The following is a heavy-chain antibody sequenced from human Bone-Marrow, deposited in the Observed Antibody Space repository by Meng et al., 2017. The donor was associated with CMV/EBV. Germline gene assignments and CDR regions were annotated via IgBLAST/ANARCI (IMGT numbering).Heavy chain of an antibody. CDR1: GFTFSAYW. CDR3: ARAIRNYYGMDV. Sequence: GRSLRLSSAPSGFTFSAYWMHWVRQAPRKGLVWVSHINSDGKSPTHADSVKGRFTISRDNAKNTLYLQMNSLRAEDTAVYYCARAIRNYYGMDVWGQGTTVTVSS. V-gene: IGHV3-74*01. J-gene: IGHJ6*02. CDR2: INSDGKSP.